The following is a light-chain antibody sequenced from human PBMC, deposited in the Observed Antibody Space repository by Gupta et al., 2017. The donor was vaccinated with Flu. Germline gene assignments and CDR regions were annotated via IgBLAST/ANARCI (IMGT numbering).Light chain of an antibody. CDR3: QQDGSSPWT. Sequence: EIVLTQSPGTLSLPPGERATLSCRASQSVSSSYLAWYQQKPGQAPRLLIYGASSRATGIPDRFSGSGSGTDFTLTISRLEPEDFAVYYCQQDGSSPWTFGQGTKVEIK. V-gene: IGKV3-20*01. CDR2: GAS. J-gene: IGKJ1*01. CDR1: QSVSSSY.